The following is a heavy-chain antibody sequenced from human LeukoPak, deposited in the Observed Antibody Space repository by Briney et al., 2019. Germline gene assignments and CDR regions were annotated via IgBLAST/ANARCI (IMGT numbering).Heavy chain of an antibody. CDR3: VRDLGIAVAPGY. D-gene: IGHD6-19*01. V-gene: IGHV3-74*01. J-gene: IGHJ4*02. Sequence: GGSLRLSCAASGFILSSYWMHWVRQAPGKGLVWVSRINSDGSSTNYADSVKGRFTISRDNAKNTLHLQMNSLRAEDTAVYYCVRDLGIAVAPGYWGRGTLVTVSS. CDR1: GFILSSYW. CDR2: INSDGSST.